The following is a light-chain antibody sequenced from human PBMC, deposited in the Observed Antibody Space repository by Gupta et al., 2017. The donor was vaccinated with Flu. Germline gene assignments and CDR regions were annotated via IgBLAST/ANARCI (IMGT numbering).Light chain of an antibody. CDR1: QDIRIY. V-gene: IGKV1-33*01. Sequence: SPSSLSASEGDRVTSTCQASQDIRIYLNWYQQKPGKAPKLLIYDASKVQKGVTSRFSGSGSGTEFTLTISGLQSEDIASYYGQQYHTLPTFGQGTRVDIK. J-gene: IGKJ1*01. CDR3: QQYHTLPT. CDR2: DAS.